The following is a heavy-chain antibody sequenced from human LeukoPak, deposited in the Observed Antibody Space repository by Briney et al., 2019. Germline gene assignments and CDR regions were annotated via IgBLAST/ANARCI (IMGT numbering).Heavy chain of an antibody. Sequence: SETLSLTCTVSGASISSYYWTWIRQPAGKGLEWIGRIYTSGSTNYNPSLKSRVAMSVDTSKNQFSLKLSSVTAADTAVYYCARLSADSSSSRGFDYWGQGTPVNVSS. CDR1: GASISSYY. CDR2: IYTSGST. D-gene: IGHD2-2*01. CDR3: ARLSADSSSSRGFDY. J-gene: IGHJ4*02. V-gene: IGHV4-4*07.